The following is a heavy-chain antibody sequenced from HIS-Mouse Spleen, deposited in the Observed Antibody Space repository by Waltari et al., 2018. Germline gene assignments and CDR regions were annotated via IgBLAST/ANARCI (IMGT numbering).Heavy chain of an antibody. CDR1: GYPFPGYS. J-gene: IGHJ3*02. CDR2: INPNSGGT. V-gene: IGHV1-2*02. Sequence: QVQLVQSGAEVKTPGASVKFSCKASGYPFPGYSMHWVRQAPGQGLEWMGWINPNSGGTNYAQKFQGRVTMTRDTSISTAYMELSRLRSDDTAVYYCARDSPTQLGGDAFDIWGQGTMVTVSS. CDR3: ARDSPTQLGGDAFDI. D-gene: IGHD3-10*01.